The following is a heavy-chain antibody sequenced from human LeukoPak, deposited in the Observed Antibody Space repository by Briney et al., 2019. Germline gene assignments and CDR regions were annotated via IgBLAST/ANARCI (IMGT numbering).Heavy chain of an antibody. V-gene: IGHV3-74*01. D-gene: IGHD6-13*01. J-gene: IGHJ4*02. CDR2: INSDGSST. Sequence: GGSLRLSCAASGFTFSSYWMHWVRQAPGKGLVWVSRINSDGSSTSYADSVKGRFTISRDNAKNTLYLQMNSLRAEDTAVYYCARGSYSAAAFDYWGQGTLVTVSS. CDR3: ARGSYSAAAFDY. CDR1: GFTFSSYW.